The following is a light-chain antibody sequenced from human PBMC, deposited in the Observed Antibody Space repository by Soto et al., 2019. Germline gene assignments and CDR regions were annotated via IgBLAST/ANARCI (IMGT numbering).Light chain of an antibody. CDR1: SNDVGGYNY. Sequence: QSALTQPPSASGSPGQSVTISCTGTSNDVGGYNYVSWYQQHPGKAPKLMIHEVSKRPSGVPDRFSGSKSGNTASLTVSGLQAEDEADYYCSSYAGSNVLFGGGTQLTVL. J-gene: IGLJ2*01. CDR3: SSYAGSNVL. V-gene: IGLV2-8*01. CDR2: EVS.